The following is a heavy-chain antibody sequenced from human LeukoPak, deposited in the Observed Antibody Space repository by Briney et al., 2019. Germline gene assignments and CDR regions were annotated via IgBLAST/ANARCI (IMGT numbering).Heavy chain of an antibody. Sequence: VASVKVSCKASGYTFTSYDINWVRQATGQGLEWMGWMNPNSGNTGYAQKFQGRVTMTRNTFISTAYMELSSLRSEDTAVYYCARGRFSLRLSAPTDFDYWGQGTLVTVSS. J-gene: IGHJ4*02. CDR1: GYTFTSYD. CDR2: MNPNSGNT. CDR3: ARGRFSLRLSAPTDFDY. V-gene: IGHV1-8*01. D-gene: IGHD3-16*02.